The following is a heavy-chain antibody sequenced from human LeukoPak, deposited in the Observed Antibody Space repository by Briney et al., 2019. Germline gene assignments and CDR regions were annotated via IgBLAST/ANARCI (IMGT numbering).Heavy chain of an antibody. V-gene: IGHV3-48*01. J-gene: IGHJ5*01. CDR2: ISRSSNTT. CDR1: GFSFSLYS. Sequence: GGSLRLSCAASGFSFSLYSMNWVRQAPGKGLEWLSFISRSSNTTYYAESVKGRFTISRDNAKNSLFLQMNGLRADDTAVYYCARTTMTTITTGADSWGQGTLVTVSS. D-gene: IGHD1/OR15-1a*01. CDR3: ARTTMTTITTGADS.